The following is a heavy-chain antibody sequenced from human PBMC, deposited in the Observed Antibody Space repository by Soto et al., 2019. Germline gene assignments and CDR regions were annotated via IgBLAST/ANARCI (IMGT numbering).Heavy chain of an antibody. CDR2: ISGSGGST. D-gene: IGHD6-19*01. CDR3: AKDSRGVAVAGNPCYYYYGLDV. J-gene: IGHJ6*02. V-gene: IGHV3-23*01. CDR1: GFTFSRYA. Sequence: PGGSLRLSCAASGFTFSRYAMSWVRQAPGKGLEWVSAISGSGGSTYYADSVKGRFTISRDNSKNTLYLQMNSLRAEDTAVYYCAKDSRGVAVAGNPCYYYYGLDVWGQGTTVNVSS.